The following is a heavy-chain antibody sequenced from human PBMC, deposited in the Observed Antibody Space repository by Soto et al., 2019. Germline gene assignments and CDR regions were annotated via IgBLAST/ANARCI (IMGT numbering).Heavy chain of an antibody. CDR1: GGSISSSSYY. V-gene: IGHV4-39*01. Sequence: PSETLSLTCTVSGGSISSSSYYWGWIRQPPGKGLEWIGSIYYSGSTYYNQSLKSRVTISVDTSKNQYSLKLSSVTAAVTAFYYCARNFWSGYYHYYYYGMDVWGQGTTVTVSS. CDR2: IYYSGST. D-gene: IGHD3-3*01. J-gene: IGHJ6*02. CDR3: ARNFWSGYYHYYYYGMDV.